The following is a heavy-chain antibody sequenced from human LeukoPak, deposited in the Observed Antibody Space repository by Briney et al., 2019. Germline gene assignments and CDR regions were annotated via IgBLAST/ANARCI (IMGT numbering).Heavy chain of an antibody. J-gene: IGHJ4*02. D-gene: IGHD2-8*01. CDR2: ISTSGVTA. Sequence: PGGSLRLSCAASGLTFSNHYISWIRQAPRRGRECISDISTSGVTAYYADSVKGRFTISRDNANNSLFLQMNSLRAEDTAVYYCARGLPMAAFDHWGQGTLVTVSS. CDR1: GLTFSNHY. CDR3: ARGLPMAAFDH. V-gene: IGHV3-11*04.